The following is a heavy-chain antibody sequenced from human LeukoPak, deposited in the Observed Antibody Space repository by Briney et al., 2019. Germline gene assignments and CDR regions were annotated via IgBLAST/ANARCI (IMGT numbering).Heavy chain of an antibody. CDR1: GYTFTDYY. CDR3: ARLAAPGTSSDY. Sequence: ASVKVSCKASGYTFTDYYMHWVRQAPGQGLEWMGVINPRGGATTYAQKFQGRVTMTTDTSTSTVYMQLSSLRSEDTAVYYCARLAAPGTSSDYWGQGTLVTVSS. CDR2: INPRGGAT. D-gene: IGHD6-13*01. V-gene: IGHV1-46*01. J-gene: IGHJ4*02.